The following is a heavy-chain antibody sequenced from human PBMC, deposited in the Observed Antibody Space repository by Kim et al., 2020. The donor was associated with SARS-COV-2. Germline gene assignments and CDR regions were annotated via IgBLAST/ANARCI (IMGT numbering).Heavy chain of an antibody. CDR2: ISDHGNDK. V-gene: IGHV3-30-3*01. CDR3: AKDPPGGGQFLEP. CDR1: GFNFYN. J-gene: IGHJ5*02. D-gene: IGHD2-21*01. Sequence: GGSLRLSCLVSGFNFYNMHWVRQAPGKGLEWVAFISDHGNDKSYAESVRGRFTISRDNSKNMLYLEMNSLRPEDTAVYSCAKDPPGGGQFLEPCGQGTLV.